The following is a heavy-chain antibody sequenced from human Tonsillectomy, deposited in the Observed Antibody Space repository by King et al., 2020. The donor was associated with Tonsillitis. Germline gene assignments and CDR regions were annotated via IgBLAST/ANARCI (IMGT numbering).Heavy chain of an antibody. Sequence: VQLVQSGGGLVQPGGSLRLSCAGSGFTFRSHAMNWVSQAPGKGLEWISYITSKGSTIYYADSVKGRFTISRDNAKNSLYLQMNSLRAEDTAMYFCARYQDDYCGCVRCKNLDYWGQGTVVTVSS. J-gene: IGHJ4*02. CDR3: ARYQDDYCGCVRCKNLDY. V-gene: IGHV3-48*04. CDR2: ITSKGSTI. D-gene: IGHD4/OR15-4a*01. CDR1: GFTFRSHA.